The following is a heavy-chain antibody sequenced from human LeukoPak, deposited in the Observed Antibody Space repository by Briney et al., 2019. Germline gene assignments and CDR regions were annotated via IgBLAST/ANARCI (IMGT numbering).Heavy chain of an antibody. CDR1: GYTFTGYY. CDR3: ARSSTLGNYFDY. V-gene: IGHV1-46*01. J-gene: IGHJ4*02. CDR2: INPSGGST. Sequence: ASVKVSCKASGYTFTGYYMHWVRQAPGQGLEWMGIINPSGGSTSYAQKFQGRVTLTRDTSTSTVYMELSSLRSEDTAVCYCARSSTLGNYFDYWGQGTLVTVSS. D-gene: IGHD6-13*01.